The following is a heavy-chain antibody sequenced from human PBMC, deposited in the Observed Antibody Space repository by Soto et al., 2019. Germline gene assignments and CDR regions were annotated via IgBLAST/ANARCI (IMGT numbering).Heavy chain of an antibody. J-gene: IGHJ2*01. CDR2: IWYDGSHE. Sequence: QVQLVESGGGVVQPGRSLRLSCAASGFTFNNYGMHWVRQAPGKGLKWVAVIWYDGSHESYADSVKGRFTISRDNSKNTLYLQMNSLRAEDTAVYYCARDRYSYDSRAYQGVDWYFDLWGRGTLVTVSS. V-gene: IGHV3-33*01. D-gene: IGHD3-22*01. CDR1: GFTFNNYG. CDR3: ARDRYSYDSRAYQGVDWYFDL.